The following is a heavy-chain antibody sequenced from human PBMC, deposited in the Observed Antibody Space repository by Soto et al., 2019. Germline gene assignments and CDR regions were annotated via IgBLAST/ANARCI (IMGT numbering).Heavy chain of an antibody. CDR3: VKDRGLGQRHFDH. Sequence: ESGGGVVQPGRSLRLSCAASGFNFRTYAMHWVRQAPGKGLEWVSVVSYDGSVKNYADSVKGHFTMSRDNSKRTVDLQMNSLRGDDTALYYCVKDRGLGQRHFDHWGQGTLVTVSS. CDR2: VSYDGSVK. CDR1: GFNFRTYA. V-gene: IGHV3-30*18. J-gene: IGHJ4*02. D-gene: IGHD3-3*01.